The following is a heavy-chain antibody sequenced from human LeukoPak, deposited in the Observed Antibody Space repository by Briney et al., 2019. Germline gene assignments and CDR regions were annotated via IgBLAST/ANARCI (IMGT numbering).Heavy chain of an antibody. CDR2: IYYSGNT. CDR3: ARLFSSSWYRGAFDL. Sequence: SETLSLTCTVSGGSISSSPYYWGWIRQPPGKGLEWIGSIYYSGNTYYNPSLKSRVTISVDTSKNQFSLKLSSVTAADTAVYYCARLFSSSWYRGAFDLWGQGTMVTVSS. D-gene: IGHD6-13*01. CDR1: GGSISSSPYY. V-gene: IGHV4-39*01. J-gene: IGHJ3*01.